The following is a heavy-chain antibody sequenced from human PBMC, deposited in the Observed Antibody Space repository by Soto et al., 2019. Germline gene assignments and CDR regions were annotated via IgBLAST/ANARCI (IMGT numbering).Heavy chain of an antibody. D-gene: IGHD6-6*01. Sequence: GGSLRLSCAASGFAFSNYAMHWVRQAPGKGLEWVSSISTSIDATYYADSVKGRFTISRDDSKNTLYLQMNSLRAEDSAVYYCAKDRTVAARNFEYCGQGTHVTVSS. CDR2: ISTSIDAT. V-gene: IGHV3-23*01. CDR1: GFAFSNYA. J-gene: IGHJ4*02. CDR3: AKDRTVAARNFEY.